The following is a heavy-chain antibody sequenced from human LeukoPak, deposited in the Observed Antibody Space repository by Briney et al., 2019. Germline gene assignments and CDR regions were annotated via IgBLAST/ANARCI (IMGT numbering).Heavy chain of an antibody. CDR2: AYYRSKWYI. CDR3: VRDRAVTGDRAFDI. V-gene: IGHV6-1*01. Sequence: SQTLSLTCAISGDSVSSNSAAWNWIRQSPSRGLEWLGRAYYRSKWYIDYAVSVKGRITINPDTSKNQFSLQLNSVTPEDTAIYYCVRDRAVTGDRAFDIWSQGTMLTVSS. J-gene: IGHJ3*02. CDR1: GDSVSSNSAA. D-gene: IGHD7-27*01.